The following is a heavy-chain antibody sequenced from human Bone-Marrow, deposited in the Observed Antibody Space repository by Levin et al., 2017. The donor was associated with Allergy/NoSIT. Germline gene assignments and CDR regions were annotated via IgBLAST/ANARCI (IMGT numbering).Heavy chain of an antibody. J-gene: IGHJ4*02. CDR3: ARSYYDSSGYNYLDY. CDR2: IKQDGSEK. D-gene: IGHD3-22*01. V-gene: IGHV3-7*01. CDR1: GFTFSNYW. Sequence: TGGSLRLSCAASGFTFSNYWMTWVRQAPGKGLEWVANIKQDGSEKYYVDSVKGRFTISRDNAKNSLFLQMNSLRAEDTAVYYCARSYYDSSGYNYLDYWGQGTLVTVSS.